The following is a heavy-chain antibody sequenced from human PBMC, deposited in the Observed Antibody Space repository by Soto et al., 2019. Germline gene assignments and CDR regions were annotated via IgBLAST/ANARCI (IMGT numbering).Heavy chain of an antibody. D-gene: IGHD3-16*01. CDR1: GYTFTTYG. CDR3: ARMGDVPYYYSGMDV. V-gene: IGHV1-18*01. Sequence: QVQLVQSGAEVKKPGASVTVSCKASGYTFTTYGVSWVRQAPGQGLEWLGWINGYNGNAKYAENLQGRVSMTTDTYTSTAYMELRSLRSDDTAGYYCARMGDVPYYYSGMDVWGQGTTVTVSS. J-gene: IGHJ6*02. CDR2: INGYNGNA.